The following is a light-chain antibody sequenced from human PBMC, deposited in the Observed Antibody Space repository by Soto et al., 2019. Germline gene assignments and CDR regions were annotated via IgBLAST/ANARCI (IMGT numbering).Light chain of an antibody. Sequence: SYEVTQPPSVSVAPGQTATITCGGNKIGSKSVHWYQQKPGQAPVVVVYHDTDRPSGIPERFSGSNSGNTATLTISRVEAGDEADYYCQVWDRSSDQDVFGTATKVTVL. V-gene: IGLV3-21*02. CDR3: QVWDRSSDQDV. CDR2: HDT. CDR1: KIGSKS. J-gene: IGLJ1*01.